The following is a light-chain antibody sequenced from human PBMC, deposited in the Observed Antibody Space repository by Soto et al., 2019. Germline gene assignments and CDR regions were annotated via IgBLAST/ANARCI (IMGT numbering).Light chain of an antibody. Sequence: DIQMTQSPSTLSASVGDRVTITCRASKSISTWLAWYQQKPGKAPKLLSFDASNLESGVPSRFSGSGSWTEFTLTISGLQPDDFATYYCQQYDSYSWTFGQGTKVEIK. CDR2: DAS. J-gene: IGKJ1*01. CDR3: QQYDSYSWT. CDR1: KSISTW. V-gene: IGKV1-5*01.